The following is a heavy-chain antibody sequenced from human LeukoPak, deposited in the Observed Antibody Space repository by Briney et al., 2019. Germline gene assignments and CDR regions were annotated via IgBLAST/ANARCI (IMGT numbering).Heavy chain of an antibody. V-gene: IGHV3-30*19. CDR1: GFTFSSYG. Sequence: PGGSLRLSRAASGFTFSSYGMHWVRQAPGKGLEWVAVISSDGSNKYYADSLKGRFTISRDNSKNTLYLQVNSLRAEDTAVYYCARDQFGTGDRRDAFDIWGQGTMVTVSS. D-gene: IGHD7-27*01. CDR3: ARDQFGTGDRRDAFDI. CDR2: ISSDGSNK. J-gene: IGHJ3*02.